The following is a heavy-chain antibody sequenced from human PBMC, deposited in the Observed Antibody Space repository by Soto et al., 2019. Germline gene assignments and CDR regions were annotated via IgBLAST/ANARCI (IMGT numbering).Heavy chain of an antibody. CDR3: ARHISNSRYYYSAMDV. Sequence: GEAVKLSCAVCGYTFTDDFIGCVRPLPGKGLEWMGIIYPGDSDTRYSPSFQGHVTITVDKSTSTAYLQWNTLKASDTAMYYCARHISNSRYYYSAMDVWGQGTEVTVS. D-gene: IGHD4-4*01. J-gene: IGHJ6*02. V-gene: IGHV5-51*01. CDR1: GYTFTDDF. CDR2: IYPGDSDT.